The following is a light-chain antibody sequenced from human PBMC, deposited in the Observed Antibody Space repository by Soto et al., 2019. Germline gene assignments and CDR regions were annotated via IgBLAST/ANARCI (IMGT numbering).Light chain of an antibody. CDR2: RNN. CDR3: AAWDDSLSGYV. J-gene: IGLJ1*01. CDR1: SSNIGSNY. Sequence: QYALTQPPSASGTPGQRVTISCSGSSSNIGSNYVYWYQQLPGTAPKLLIYRNNQRPSGVPDRFSGSKSGTSASLAISGLRSEDEADYYCAAWDDSLSGYVFGTGTKVTVL. V-gene: IGLV1-47*01.